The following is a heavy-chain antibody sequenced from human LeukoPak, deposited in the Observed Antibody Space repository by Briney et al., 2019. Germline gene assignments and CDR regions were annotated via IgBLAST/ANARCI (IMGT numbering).Heavy chain of an antibody. Sequence: ASVKVSCKASGYTFTSYYMHWVRQAPGEGLEWMGIVNPSGGSTSYAQKFQGRVTMTRDMSTSTVYMELSSLRSEDTAVYYCARVAAEVVGVPGPIGFGWLRRDYYYMDVWGKGTTVTVSS. CDR1: GYTFTSYY. D-gene: IGHD2-2*02. CDR2: VNPSGGST. CDR3: ARVAAEVVGVPGPIGFGWLRRDYYYMDV. J-gene: IGHJ6*03. V-gene: IGHV1-46*01.